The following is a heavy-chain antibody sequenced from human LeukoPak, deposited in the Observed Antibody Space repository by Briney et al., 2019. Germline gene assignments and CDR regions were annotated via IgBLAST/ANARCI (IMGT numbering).Heavy chain of an antibody. J-gene: IGHJ4*02. CDR2: ISYDGSNK. CDR1: GFTFSSNA. Sequence: PGGSLRLSCAASGFTFSSNAMHWVRQAPGKGLEWVAIISYDGSNKYYADSVKGRFTISRDNSKNTLYLQMNSLRAEDTAVYYCARDSSSWYYFDYWGQGTLVTVSS. CDR3: ARDSSSWYYFDY. D-gene: IGHD6-13*01. V-gene: IGHV3-30*04.